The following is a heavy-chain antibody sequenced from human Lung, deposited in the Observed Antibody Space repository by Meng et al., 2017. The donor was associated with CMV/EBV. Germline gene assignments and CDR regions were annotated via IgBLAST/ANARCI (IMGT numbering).Heavy chain of an antibody. CDR3: TRDSGAYYVSGGFDY. J-gene: IGHJ4*02. V-gene: IGHV3-21*01. CDR2: IRSSSSYI. CDR1: GFTLSSYS. Sequence: GESLKISCAASGFTLSSYSMNWVRQAPGKGLEWVSSIRSSSSYINYADSVKGRFTVSRDNDRNSMFLQMNRRRAEDKAVYYCTRDSGAYYVSGGFDYWGQGTLVTVSS. D-gene: IGHD3-22*01.